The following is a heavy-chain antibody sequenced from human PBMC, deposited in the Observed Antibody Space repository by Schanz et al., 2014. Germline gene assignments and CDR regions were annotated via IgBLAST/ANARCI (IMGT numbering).Heavy chain of an antibody. Sequence: QVQLVQSGAEVKKPGSSVKVSCKASGGTLNSYLISWVRQAPGQGLEWMGGIIPIFDTANYAQKFQDRVTITADESTNAVYMELSSLRPDDTAVYYCAREVVAATRAFDLWGQGALVTVSS. CDR1: GGTLNSYL. J-gene: IGHJ4*02. D-gene: IGHD2-15*01. V-gene: IGHV1-69*01. CDR3: AREVVAATRAFDL. CDR2: IIPIFDTA.